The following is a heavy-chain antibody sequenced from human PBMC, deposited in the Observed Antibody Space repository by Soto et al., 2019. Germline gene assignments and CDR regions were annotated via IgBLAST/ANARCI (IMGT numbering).Heavy chain of an antibody. J-gene: IGHJ6*02. CDR1: GGSISSYY. D-gene: IGHD6-13*01. CDR2: IYYSGST. V-gene: IGHV4-59*08. Sequence: SETLSLTCTVSGGSISSYYWSWIRQPPGKGLEWIGYIYYSGSTNYNPSLKSRVTISVDTSKNQFSLKLSSVTAADTAVYYCARHDTSSRPYYYYCGMYVWGQGTTVTVSS. CDR3: ARHDTSSRPYYYYCGMYV.